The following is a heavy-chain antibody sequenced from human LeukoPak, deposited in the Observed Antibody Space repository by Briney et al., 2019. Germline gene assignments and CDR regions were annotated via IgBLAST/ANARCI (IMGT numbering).Heavy chain of an antibody. Sequence: PSETLSLTCTVSGGSISIYYWSWIRQSPGKGLEWIGYTYNSGGTNYNPSLKSRVTISVDTSKNQFSLKLSSVTAADTAVYYCARDDPGGIIDYWGQGTLVTVSS. CDR1: GGSISIYY. D-gene: IGHD4-23*01. CDR3: ARDDPGGIIDY. V-gene: IGHV4-59*01. CDR2: TYNSGGT. J-gene: IGHJ4*02.